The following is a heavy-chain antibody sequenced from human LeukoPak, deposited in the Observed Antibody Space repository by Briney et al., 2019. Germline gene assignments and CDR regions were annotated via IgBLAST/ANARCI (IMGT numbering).Heavy chain of an antibody. V-gene: IGHV3-66*01. CDR2: IYSGGST. CDR3: GTGEPMVRGDGVDY. Sequence: PGGSLRLSCAPSGVSVRNNYMSWVRQAPGKGLESVSVIYSGGSTYYANYATGRLTISTDNPKNTLYLQINSLRAADTAVYLSGTGEPMVRGDGVDYWGQGTLVVVSS. J-gene: IGHJ4*02. D-gene: IGHD3-10*01. CDR1: GVSVRNNY.